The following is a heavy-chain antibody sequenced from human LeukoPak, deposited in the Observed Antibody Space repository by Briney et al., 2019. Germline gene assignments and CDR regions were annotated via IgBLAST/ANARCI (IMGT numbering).Heavy chain of an antibody. V-gene: IGHV4-39*01. D-gene: IGHD3-16*01. J-gene: IGHJ4*02. CDR1: GGSISSSSYY. Sequence: PSETLSLTCTVSGGSISSSSYYWGWIRQPPGKGLEWIGSIYYSGSTYYNPSLKSRVTISVDTSKNQFSLKLSSVTAADTAVYYCARHPKEAAWGDYWGQGTLVTASS. CDR3: ARHPKEAAWGDY. CDR2: IYYSGST.